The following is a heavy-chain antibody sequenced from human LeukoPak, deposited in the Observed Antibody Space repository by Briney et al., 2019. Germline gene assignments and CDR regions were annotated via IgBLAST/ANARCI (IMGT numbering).Heavy chain of an antibody. Sequence: PGGSLRLSCAASGFTFRTYDFHWVRPVKGVGLEWVSGIGTAGDTYYAGSVKGRFTISRENAKNSLYLQMNSLRAGDTAVYYCARSRTLGGLFDYWGQGTLVTVSS. CDR1: GFTFRTYD. D-gene: IGHD3-10*01. V-gene: IGHV3-13*01. J-gene: IGHJ4*02. CDR3: ARSRTLGGLFDY. CDR2: IGTAGDT.